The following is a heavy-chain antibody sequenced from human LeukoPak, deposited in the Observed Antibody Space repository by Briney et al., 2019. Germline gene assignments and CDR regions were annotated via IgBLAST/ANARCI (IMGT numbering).Heavy chain of an antibody. Sequence: GGSLRLSCVAPRFTLRTDSMKSGRQVPGKGLEWVSYIGPGGTSIYYADSVKGRFTISRDDAKSSLSLQMSRLRDDVTAVYFWARGAYASGPGYWGQGTLVTVSS. CDR2: IGPGGTSI. D-gene: IGHD2-2*01. J-gene: IGHJ4*02. CDR1: RFTLRTDS. CDR3: ARGAYASGPGY. V-gene: IGHV3-48*02.